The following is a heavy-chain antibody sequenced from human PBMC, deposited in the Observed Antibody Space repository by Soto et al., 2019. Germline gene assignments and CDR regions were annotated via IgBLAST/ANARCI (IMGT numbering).Heavy chain of an antibody. D-gene: IGHD5-12*01. CDR2: TYFRSKWYN. CDR3: AKGDNLGPKTGYASDP. Sequence: SQTLSLTCAISGDSVSSNTASWNWIRQSPSRGLEWLGRTYFRSKWYNDYAVSVKSRIIINPDTSNNQFSLQLNSVTPGDTAVYFCAKGDNLGPKTGYASDPWGQGIMVTVSS. CDR1: GDSVSSNTAS. V-gene: IGHV6-1*01. J-gene: IGHJ5*02.